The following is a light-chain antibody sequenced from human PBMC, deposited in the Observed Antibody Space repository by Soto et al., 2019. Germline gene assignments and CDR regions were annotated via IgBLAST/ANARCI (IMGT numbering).Light chain of an antibody. CDR2: AAS. CDR3: QQSYSTPQT. Sequence: DIQMTQSPSSLSASVGDRVTITCRASQSISSYLNWYQQKPGKAPKLLIYAASSLQSGVPSRFSGSGSGTDFTLTISSLQPEDFATYYCQQSYSTPQTFGQGGKADIK. V-gene: IGKV1-39*01. CDR1: QSISSY. J-gene: IGKJ1*01.